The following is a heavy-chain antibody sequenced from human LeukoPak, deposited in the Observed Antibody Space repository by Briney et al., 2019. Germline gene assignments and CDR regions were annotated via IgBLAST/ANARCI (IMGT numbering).Heavy chain of an antibody. V-gene: IGHV4-34*01. D-gene: IGHD2-15*01. Sequence: PSETLSLTCAVYGGSFSGYYWSWIRQPPGKGLEWIGEINHSGSTNYNPSLTSRVAISVDTSKNQFSLKLSSVTAADTAVYYCARCERGRGTYSGYSGQGTPVTVSS. CDR3: ARCERGRGTYSGY. CDR2: INHSGST. J-gene: IGHJ4*02. CDR1: GGSFSGYY.